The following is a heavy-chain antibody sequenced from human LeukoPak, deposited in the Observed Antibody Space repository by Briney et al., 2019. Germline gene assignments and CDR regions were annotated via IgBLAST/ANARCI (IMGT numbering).Heavy chain of an antibody. CDR1: GYTFTSYD. V-gene: IGHV1-8*01. Sequence: ASVTVSCKASGYTFTSYDINWVRQATGQGLEWMGWMNPNSGNTGYAQKFQGRVTMTRNTSISTAYMELSSLRSEDTAVYYCARGVEVVPAAPPLDVWGKGTTVTISS. D-gene: IGHD2-2*01. CDR2: MNPNSGNT. J-gene: IGHJ6*04. CDR3: ARGVEVVPAAPPLDV.